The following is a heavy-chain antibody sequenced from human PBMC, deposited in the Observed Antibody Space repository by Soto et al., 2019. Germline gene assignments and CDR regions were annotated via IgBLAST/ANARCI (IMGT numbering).Heavy chain of an antibody. D-gene: IGHD3-16*01. CDR3: ARSLGPSRHFFDH. J-gene: IGHJ4*02. CDR2: LSDRT. CDR1: GFTISNYA. V-gene: IGHV3-23*01. Sequence: EVQLLDSGGHLVQPGGSLRLSCAASGFTISNYAMSWVRQAPGEGLEWVSTLSDRTYYTDSVRGRFTMSRDTSENTLYLQMNSLGVEDTAVYYCARSLGPSRHFFDHWGQGTLVTVSS.